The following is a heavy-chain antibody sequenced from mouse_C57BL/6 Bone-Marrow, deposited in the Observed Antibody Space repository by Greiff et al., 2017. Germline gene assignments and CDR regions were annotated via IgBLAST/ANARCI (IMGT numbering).Heavy chain of an antibody. CDR2: IDPSDSYT. D-gene: IGHD2-3*01. J-gene: IGHJ3*01. V-gene: IGHV1-69*01. Sequence: QVQLQQSGAELVMPGASVKLSCKASGYTFTSYWMHWVKQRPGQGLEWIGEIDPSDSYTNYNQKFKGKSTLTVDKSSSTAYMQLISLTSEDAAVYYCARPLYDGYRFAYWGQGTLVTVAA. CDR1: GYTFTSYW. CDR3: ARPLYDGYRFAY.